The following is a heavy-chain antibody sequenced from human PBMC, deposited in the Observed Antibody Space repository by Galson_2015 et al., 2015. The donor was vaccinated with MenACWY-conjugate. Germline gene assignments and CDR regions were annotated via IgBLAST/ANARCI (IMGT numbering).Heavy chain of an antibody. CDR1: GFIFTDYD. V-gene: IGHV3-64*02. Sequence: SMILSCAGSGFIFTDYDMHWVRQAPGEGLEYVSAISTYGGSTYYADSVKGRFTISRDNSKNMLFLQMGSLRVEDTAVYYCARKDGAAYCYNDYWGQGTLVIVSS. CDR2: ISTYGGST. CDR3: ARKDGAAYCYNDY. D-gene: IGHD2/OR15-2a*01. J-gene: IGHJ4*02.